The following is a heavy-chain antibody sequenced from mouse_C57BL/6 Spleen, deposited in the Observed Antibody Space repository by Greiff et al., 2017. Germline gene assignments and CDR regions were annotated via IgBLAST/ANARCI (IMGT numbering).Heavy chain of an antibody. CDR2: INPSNGGN. Sequence: QVQLQQPGTELVKPGASVKMSCKASGYTFTSYWMHWVKQRPGQGLEWIGNINPSNGGNNYNEKFKSKATLTVDKSSSTAYMQLSSRTSDDSSVYYCASESYGLEPFAYWGQGTLVTVSA. CDR3: ASESYGLEPFAY. J-gene: IGHJ3*01. D-gene: IGHD1-2*01. V-gene: IGHV1-53*01. CDR1: GYTFTSYW.